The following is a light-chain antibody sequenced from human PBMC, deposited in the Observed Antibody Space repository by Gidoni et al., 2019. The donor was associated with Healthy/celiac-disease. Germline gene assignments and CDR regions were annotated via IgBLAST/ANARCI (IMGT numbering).Light chain of an antibody. CDR3: QKYNSALENT. J-gene: IGKJ3*01. V-gene: IGKV1-27*01. Sequence: IQMTQSPSSLSASVGDRVTITCRASQGISNYLAWYQQKPGKVPKLLIYAASTLQSGVPSRFSGSGSGTDFTLTISSLQPEDVATYYCQKYNSALENTFGPGTKVDIK. CDR1: QGISNY. CDR2: AAS.